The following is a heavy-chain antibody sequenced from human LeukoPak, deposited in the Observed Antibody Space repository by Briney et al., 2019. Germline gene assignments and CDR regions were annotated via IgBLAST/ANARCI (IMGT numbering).Heavy chain of an antibody. D-gene: IGHD5-12*01. CDR1: GFTFGDYA. Sequence: GGSLRLSCTASGFTFGDYAMSWVRQAPGKGLEWVGFIRSKAYGGTTEYAASVKGRFTISRDDSKSIAYLQMNSLKTEDTAVYYCTREGDGYNNDYWGQGTLVTVSS. V-gene: IGHV3-49*04. CDR3: TREGDGYNNDY. J-gene: IGHJ4*02. CDR2: IRSKAYGGTT.